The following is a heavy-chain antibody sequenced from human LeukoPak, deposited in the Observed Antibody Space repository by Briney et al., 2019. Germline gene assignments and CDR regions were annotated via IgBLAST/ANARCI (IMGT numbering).Heavy chain of an antibody. CDR3: AKDNSGYYYDSSGYSTYFDY. J-gene: IGHJ4*02. CDR2: IKQDGSEK. D-gene: IGHD3-22*01. Sequence: GGSLRLSCAASGFTFSSYWMTWVRQAPGKGLEWVANIKQDGSEKYYVDSVKGRFTISRDNSKNTLYLQMNSLRAEDTAVYYCAKDNSGYYYDSSGYSTYFDYWGQGTLVTVSS. V-gene: IGHV3-7*01. CDR1: GFTFSSYW.